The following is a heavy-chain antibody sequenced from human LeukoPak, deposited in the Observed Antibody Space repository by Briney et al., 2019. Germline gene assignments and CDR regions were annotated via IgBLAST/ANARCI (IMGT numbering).Heavy chain of an antibody. CDR3: ARGWEHDYGDYATVGY. CDR1: GGSISSGDYY. Sequence: KSSETLSLTYTLSGGSISSGDYYWSWIRQPPGKGLEWIGYIYYSGSTYYNPSLKSRVTISVDTSKNQFSLKLSSVTAADTAVYYCARGWEHDYGDYATVGYWGQGTLVTVSS. V-gene: IGHV4-30-4*08. CDR2: IYYSGST. J-gene: IGHJ4*02. D-gene: IGHD4-17*01.